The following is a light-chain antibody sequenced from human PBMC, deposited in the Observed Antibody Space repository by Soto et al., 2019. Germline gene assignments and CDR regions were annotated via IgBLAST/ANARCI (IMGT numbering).Light chain of an antibody. Sequence: IQLTQSPSLLSASVGDRVTITCRASQGINNYLAWYQKKAGKAPQLLIYATSTLQTVVPSRFSGSGSGTEFTLTINAVQPEDFATYYCKRLNNNSLFSCGPGTTVD. CDR3: KRLNNNSLFS. V-gene: IGKV1-9*01. CDR1: QGINNY. CDR2: ATS. J-gene: IGKJ3*01.